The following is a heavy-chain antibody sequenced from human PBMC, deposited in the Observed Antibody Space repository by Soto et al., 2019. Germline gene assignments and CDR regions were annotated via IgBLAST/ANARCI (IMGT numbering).Heavy chain of an antibody. CDR1: GGSISSYY. CDR2: IYYSGST. D-gene: IGHD1-26*01. Sequence: PSETLSLTCTVSGGSISSYYWSWIRQPPGKGLEWIGYIYYSGSTNYNPSLKSRVTISVDTSKNQFSLKLSSVTAADTAVYYCARPPASVGALDYWGQGTLVTVSS. V-gene: IGHV4-59*01. J-gene: IGHJ4*02. CDR3: ARPPASVGALDY.